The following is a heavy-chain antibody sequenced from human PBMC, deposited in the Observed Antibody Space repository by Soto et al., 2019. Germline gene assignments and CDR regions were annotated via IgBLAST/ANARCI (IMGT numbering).Heavy chain of an antibody. D-gene: IGHD3-10*01. CDR3: ARQGFGPLHGLVDV. CDR2: VHHSWGS. V-gene: IGHV4-59*08. J-gene: IGHJ6*02. Sequence: QVQLQESGPGLVKPSETLSLSCTVSGGSISSYYWSWFRQSPGKRMEWIGYVHHSWGSSYNPSLHSRVAISLDTSKSQFSLKVTSVTATAPAVYYCARQGFGPLHGLVDVWGQGTTVTVSS. CDR1: GGSISSYY.